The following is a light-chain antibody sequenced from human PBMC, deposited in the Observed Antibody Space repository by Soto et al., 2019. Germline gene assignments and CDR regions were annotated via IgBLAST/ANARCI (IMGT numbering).Light chain of an antibody. CDR3: QQYYSTHRT. V-gene: IGKV4-1*01. CDR2: WAS. J-gene: IGKJ1*01. Sequence: DIVMTQSPDSLAVSLGERATINCKSSQSVLYSSNNKNYLAWYQQKPGQPPKLLIYWASTRESGVPDRFSGSGSGTDFTLTISSLQAEDVAVYYCQQYYSTHRTFGQGTKVGIK. CDR1: QSVLYSSNNKNY.